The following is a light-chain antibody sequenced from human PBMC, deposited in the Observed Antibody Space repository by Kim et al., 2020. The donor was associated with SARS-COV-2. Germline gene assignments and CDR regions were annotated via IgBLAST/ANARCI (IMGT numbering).Light chain of an antibody. CDR2: DDN. CDR1: TSNIGYNY. CDR3: GTWDAGLNIVI. Sequence: GQKVTISCSGSTSNIGYNYVSWYQHRPGTAPTLLIYDDNKRPSGIPDRFSGSKSGTSATLDISGLQTGDEATYYCGTWDAGLNIVIFGGGTQLTVL. J-gene: IGLJ2*01. V-gene: IGLV1-51*01.